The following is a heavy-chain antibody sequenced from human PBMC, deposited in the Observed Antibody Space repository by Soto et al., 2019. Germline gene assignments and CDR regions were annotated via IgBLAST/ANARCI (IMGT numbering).Heavy chain of an antibody. J-gene: IGHJ5*02. CDR3: ASSPGFGESNWFDP. CDR2: IYPGDSDP. D-gene: IGHD3-10*01. Sequence: PGESPKTPPKGSGYRLTHHPIAWGPPLPEKGLEWMGIIYPGDSDPRYSPSFQGQVTISADKSISTAYLQWSSLKASDTAMYYCASSPGFGESNWFDPWGQGTLVTVSS. CDR1: GYRLTHHP. V-gene: IGHV5-51*01.